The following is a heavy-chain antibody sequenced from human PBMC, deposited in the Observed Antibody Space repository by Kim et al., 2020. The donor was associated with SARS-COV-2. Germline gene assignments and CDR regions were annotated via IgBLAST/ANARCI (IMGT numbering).Heavy chain of an antibody. D-gene: IGHD3-10*01. CDR2: INHSGST. CDR1: GGSFSGYY. CDR3: ARGRLGYYGSGSKRNWFDP. Sequence: SETLSLTCAVYGGSFSGYYWSWIRQPPGKGLEWIGEINHSGSTNYNPSLKSRVTISVDTSKNQFSLKLSSVTAADTAVYYCARGRLGYYGSGSKRNWFDPWGQGTLVTVSS. J-gene: IGHJ5*02. V-gene: IGHV4-34*01.